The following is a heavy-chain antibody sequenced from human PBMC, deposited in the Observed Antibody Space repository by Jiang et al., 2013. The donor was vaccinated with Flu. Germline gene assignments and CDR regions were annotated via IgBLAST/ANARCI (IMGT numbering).Heavy chain of an antibody. Sequence: QSGSELKKPGASVKVSCKASGYTFTSYAMNWVRQAPGQGLEWMGWINTNTGNPTYAQGFTGRFVFSLDTSVSTAYLQISSLKAEDTAVYYCARDIWDFWSGYPPLFDYWGQGTLVTVSS. V-gene: IGHV7-4-1*02. J-gene: IGHJ4*02. CDR2: INTNTGNP. D-gene: IGHD3-3*01. CDR3: ARDIWDFWSGYPPLFDY. CDR1: GYTFTSYA.